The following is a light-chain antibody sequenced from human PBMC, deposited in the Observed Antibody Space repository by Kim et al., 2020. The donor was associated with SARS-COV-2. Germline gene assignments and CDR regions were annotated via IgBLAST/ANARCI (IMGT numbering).Light chain of an antibody. V-gene: IGLV3-19*01. CDR3: NSRDSNDNVV. CDR2: GKN. Sequence: VHLGQTVRITCEGDSLRSDYATRYQQKPGQAPILVIYGKNNRPSGIPDRFSGSSSGKTASLTISGTQAGDEAHYYCNSRDSNDNVVFGGGTNLTVL. CDR1: SLRSDY. J-gene: IGLJ2*01.